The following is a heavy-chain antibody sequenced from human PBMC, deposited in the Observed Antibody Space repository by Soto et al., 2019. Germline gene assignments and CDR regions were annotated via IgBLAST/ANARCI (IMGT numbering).Heavy chain of an antibody. V-gene: IGHV3-11*05. D-gene: IGHD6-19*01. CDR1: GFTFRSYY. J-gene: IGHJ6*02. CDR3: ARAPGAVNSYAGVDV. CDR2: ISDGGSYT. Sequence: PGGSLRFSCAASGFTFRSYYMAWIRRAPGKGLEWVSYISDGGSYTNHGNSVRGRVSVSRDDARNSLYLQINNLRVEDTGVYYCARAPGAVNSYAGVDVWGHGTTVTVSS.